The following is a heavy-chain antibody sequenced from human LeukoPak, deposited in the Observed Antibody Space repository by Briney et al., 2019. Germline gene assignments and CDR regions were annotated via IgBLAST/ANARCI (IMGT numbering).Heavy chain of an antibody. D-gene: IGHD3-10*01. CDR2: IYRGGDT. CDR3: AKLPVD. J-gene: IGHJ4*02. Sequence: GGSLRLSCAASGFIVSADYMSWVRQALGKGLEWVSVIYRGGDTYYADSVKGRFTISRDNSKNTLSLQMNSLRVEDTAVYYCAKLPVDWGQGTLVTVSS. V-gene: IGHV3-66*01. CDR1: GFIVSADY.